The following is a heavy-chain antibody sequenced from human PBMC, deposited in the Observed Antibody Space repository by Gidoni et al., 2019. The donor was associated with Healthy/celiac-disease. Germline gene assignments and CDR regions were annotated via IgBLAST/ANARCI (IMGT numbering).Heavy chain of an antibody. V-gene: IGHV3-21*01. J-gene: IGHJ3*02. CDR2: ISSSSSYI. CDR3: ARELLLVVPAASEAFDI. Sequence: EVQLVESGGGLVKPGGSLRLSCAASGFTFSSYSMNWVRQAPGKGLEWVSSISSSSSYIYYADSVKGRFTISRDNAKNSLYLQMNSLRAEDTAVYYCARELLLVVPAASEAFDIWGQGTMVTVSS. CDR1: GFTFSSYS. D-gene: IGHD2-2*01.